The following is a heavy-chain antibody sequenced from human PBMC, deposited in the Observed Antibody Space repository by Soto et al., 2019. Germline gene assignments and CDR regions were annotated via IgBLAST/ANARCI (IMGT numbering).Heavy chain of an antibody. CDR2: ISHSGAT. V-gene: IGHV4-38-2*01. CDR3: VCAVLAAADAPAYYFDY. D-gene: IGHD6-25*01. CDR1: GYSIGSSSF. Sequence: PSETLSLTCSVSGYSIGSSSFWGWVRQTPHKGLEWLGSISHSGATYYNPSLKSRVTMSLDTSKNSFSLRLTSVAAADTAVYFCVCAVLAAADAPAYYFDYWGPGTQVTVSS. J-gene: IGHJ4*02.